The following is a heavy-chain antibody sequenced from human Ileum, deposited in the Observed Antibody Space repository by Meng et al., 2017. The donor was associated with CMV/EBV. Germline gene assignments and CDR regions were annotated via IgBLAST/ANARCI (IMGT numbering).Heavy chain of an antibody. J-gene: IGHJ4*02. CDR1: GFTLRTHY. Sequence: LMESGGGVSHSCGSSRHSCAAYGFTLRTHYMTRVRQAPGKRQEWVGNINQYGRSKYYLSFVKGRFAISRDNRLNSVYLQMNSLRHEDTVVYYCVRDPAGIAYWGQGTLVTVSS. D-gene: IGHD6-13*01. CDR3: VRDPAGIAY. CDR2: INQYGRSK. V-gene: IGHV3-7*01.